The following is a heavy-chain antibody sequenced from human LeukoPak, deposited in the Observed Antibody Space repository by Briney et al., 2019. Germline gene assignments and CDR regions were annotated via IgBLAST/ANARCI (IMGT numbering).Heavy chain of an antibody. D-gene: IGHD2-2*01. Sequence: ASVKVSCKASGYTFTSYGISLVRQAPGQGLEWMGWISAYNGNTNYAQKLQGRVTMTTDTSTSTAYMELRSLRSDDTAVYYCARGTTDLGYCSSTSCYGGYYYMDVWGKGTTVTVSS. CDR3: ARGTTDLGYCSSTSCYGGYYYMDV. J-gene: IGHJ6*03. CDR2: ISAYNGNT. V-gene: IGHV1-18*01. CDR1: GYTFTSYG.